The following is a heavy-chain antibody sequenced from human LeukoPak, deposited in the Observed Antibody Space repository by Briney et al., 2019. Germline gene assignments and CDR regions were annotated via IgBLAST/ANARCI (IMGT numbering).Heavy chain of an antibody. CDR3: TRSPRGSQAY. CDR1: GFTFNNYW. Sequence: GGSLRLSCVGSGFTFNNYWMNWVRQAPGKGLEWVANIKQDGSEKYYVDSVKGRFAISRDNAKNSVYLQMNSLRDEDTAVCYCTRSPRGSQAYWGQGTLVTVSS. V-gene: IGHV3-7*04. CDR2: IKQDGSEK. J-gene: IGHJ4*02. D-gene: IGHD5-12*01.